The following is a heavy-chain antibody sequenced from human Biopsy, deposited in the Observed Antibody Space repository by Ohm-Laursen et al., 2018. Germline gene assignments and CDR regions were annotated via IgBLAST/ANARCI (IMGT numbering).Heavy chain of an antibody. D-gene: IGHD4-17*01. CDR2: IYTGDIT. CDR3: VRGLADGVHLN. Sequence: GSLRLSCTASGFTINSNYMNWARQAPGKGLEWVSVIYTGDITSYADSVKGRSTISRDISKNALYLHMNSLRAEDRGVYYCVRGLADGVHLNWGQGTLVAVSS. V-gene: IGHV3-66*01. J-gene: IGHJ4*02. CDR1: GFTINSNY.